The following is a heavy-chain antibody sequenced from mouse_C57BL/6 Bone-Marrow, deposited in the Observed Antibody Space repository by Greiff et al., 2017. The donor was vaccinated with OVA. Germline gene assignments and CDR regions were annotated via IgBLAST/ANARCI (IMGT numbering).Heavy chain of an antibody. Sequence: EVKLVESGGDLVKPGGSLKLSCAASGFTFSSYGMSWVRQTPDKRLEWVATISSGGSYTYYPDSVKGRFTISRDNAKNTLYLQMSSLKSEDTAMYYCARHPFYYGSSYWYFYVWGTGTTVTVSS. J-gene: IGHJ1*03. V-gene: IGHV5-6*01. CDR3: ARHPFYYGSSYWYFYV. CDR2: ISSGGSYT. CDR1: GFTFSSYG. D-gene: IGHD1-1*01.